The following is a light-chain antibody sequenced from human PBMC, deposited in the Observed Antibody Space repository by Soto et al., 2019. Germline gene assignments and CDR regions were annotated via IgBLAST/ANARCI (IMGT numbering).Light chain of an antibody. V-gene: IGKV3-20*01. Sequence: ETVLTQSPGTLSLSPGGRATLSCRASQSAFSRYLAWFQKKPGQAPRLLIYSASSRATGVPDRFSGSGSGTDFTLTISRLEPEDFAVYYCQQYGSSPWTLGQGTKVEIK. CDR3: QQYGSSPWT. J-gene: IGKJ1*01. CDR2: SAS. CDR1: QSAFSRY.